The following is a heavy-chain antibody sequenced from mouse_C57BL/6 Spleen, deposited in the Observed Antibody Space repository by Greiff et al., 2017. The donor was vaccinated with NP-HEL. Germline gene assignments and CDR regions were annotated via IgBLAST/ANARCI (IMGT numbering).Heavy chain of an antibody. V-gene: IGHV1-64*01. Sequence: VQLQQPGAELVKPGASVKLSCKASGYTFTSYWMHWVKQRPGQGLEWIGMIHPNSGSTNYNEKFKSKATLTVDTSSSTAYMQLSSLPAEDSAVYFCARPSPFGWYFDVWGTGTTVTVSS. J-gene: IGHJ1*03. CDR1: GYTFTSYW. CDR2: IHPNSGST. CDR3: ARPSPFGWYFDV.